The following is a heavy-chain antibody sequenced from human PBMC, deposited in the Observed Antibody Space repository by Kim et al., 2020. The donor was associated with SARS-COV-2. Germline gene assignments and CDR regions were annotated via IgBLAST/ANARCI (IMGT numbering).Heavy chain of an antibody. Sequence: ASVKVSCKASGYTFTSYGISWVRQAPGQGLEWMGWISAYNGNTNYAQKLQGRVTMTTDTSTSTAYMELRSLRSDDTAVYYCARDLWDIVVVPAAHDAFDIWGQGTMVTVSS. V-gene: IGHV1-18*04. CDR3: ARDLWDIVVVPAAHDAFDI. CDR1: GYTFTSYG. CDR2: ISAYNGNT. D-gene: IGHD2-2*01. J-gene: IGHJ3*02.